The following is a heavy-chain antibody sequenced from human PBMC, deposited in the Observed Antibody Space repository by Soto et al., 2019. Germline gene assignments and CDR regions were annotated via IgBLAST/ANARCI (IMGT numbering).Heavy chain of an antibody. V-gene: IGHV3-74*01. CDR2: SNSDGRST. CDR3: ARETSSWSLDY. Sequence: AGSLRLSCAASGFTFSTYWMHWVRQAPGKGLVWVSRSNSDGRSTDHADSVKGRFTISRDNAKNTLYLQMNSLRVEDTAVYYCARETSSWSLDYWGQGMMVTVYS. J-gene: IGHJ4*02. CDR1: GFTFSTYW. D-gene: IGHD6-13*01.